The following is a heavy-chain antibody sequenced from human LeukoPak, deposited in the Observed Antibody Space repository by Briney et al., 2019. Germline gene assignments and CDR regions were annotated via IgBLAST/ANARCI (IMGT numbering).Heavy chain of an antibody. Sequence: ASVKVSCKASGYTFTSYDINWVRQATGQGLEWMGWMNPNSGTTGYAQKFQGRVTITADKSTSTAYMELSSLRSEDTAVYYCAKDGAQFYYGSQRAHPRSPYYYMDVWGKGTTVTVSS. J-gene: IGHJ6*03. D-gene: IGHD3-10*01. CDR1: GYTFTSYD. CDR3: AKDGAQFYYGSQRAHPRSPYYYMDV. CDR2: MNPNSGTT. V-gene: IGHV1-8*03.